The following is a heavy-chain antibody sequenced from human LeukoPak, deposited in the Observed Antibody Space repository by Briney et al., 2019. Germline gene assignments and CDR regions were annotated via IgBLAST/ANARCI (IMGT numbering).Heavy chain of an antibody. J-gene: IGHJ4*02. Sequence: GGSLRLSCEASGFIFRAAWMTWVRQAPGKGLEWVATIKNDGSDEYYVDSVKGRFTLSRDNAKNSVYLQMNSLRVEDTAVYYCVNLGYSDGGQGTLVTVSS. CDR1: GFIFRAAW. CDR2: IKNDGSDE. D-gene: IGHD5-12*01. V-gene: IGHV3-7*01. CDR3: VNLGYSD.